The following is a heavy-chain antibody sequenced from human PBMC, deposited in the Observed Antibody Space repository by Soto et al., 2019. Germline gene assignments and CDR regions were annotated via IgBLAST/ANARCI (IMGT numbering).Heavy chain of an antibody. Sequence: SETLYLTCTVSGGSISSGDYYWSWVRQPPGKGLEWIGYIYYSGSTYYNPSLKSRVTISVDTSKNQFSLKLSSVTAADTAVYYCARAKKAVAGRIDYWGQGTLVTVSS. D-gene: IGHD6-19*01. CDR2: IYYSGST. J-gene: IGHJ4*02. CDR1: GGSISSGDYY. CDR3: ARAKKAVAGRIDY. V-gene: IGHV4-30-4*01.